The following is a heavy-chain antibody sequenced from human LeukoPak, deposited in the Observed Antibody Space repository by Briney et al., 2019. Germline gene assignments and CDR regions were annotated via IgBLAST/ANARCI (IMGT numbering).Heavy chain of an antibody. D-gene: IGHD3-10*01. CDR3: ARPYFFGTGLYFDY. CDR1: GFSLSTTGVG. Sequence: ASGPTLVKPTQTLTLTCTFSGFSLSTTGVGVGWIRQPPGKALEWLAHVYWDDDKRYSPSLKTRLTITKDTSKNQVVLTMTNMDPVDTATYFCARPYFFGTGLYFDYWGQGSPVTVPS. CDR2: VYWDDDK. V-gene: IGHV2-5*02. J-gene: IGHJ4*02.